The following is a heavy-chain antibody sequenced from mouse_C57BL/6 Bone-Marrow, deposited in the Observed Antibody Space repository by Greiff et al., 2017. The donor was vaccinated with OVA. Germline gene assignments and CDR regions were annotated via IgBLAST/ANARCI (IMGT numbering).Heavy chain of an antibody. D-gene: IGHD2-13*01. CDR3: ARHEDGDYASYFDY. V-gene: IGHV1-82*01. CDR2: IYPGAGDT. Sequence: QVQLQQSGPELVKPGASVKISCKASGYAFSSSWMNWVKQRPGKGLEWIGRIYPGAGDTTYNGKFKGKATLTADKSSSTASIQLGSLTSEDSAVYFCARHEDGDYASYFDYWGQGTTLTVSS. CDR1: GYAFSSSW. J-gene: IGHJ2*01.